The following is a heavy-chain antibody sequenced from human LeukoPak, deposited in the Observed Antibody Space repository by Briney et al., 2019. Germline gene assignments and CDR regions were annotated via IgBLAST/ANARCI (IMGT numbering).Heavy chain of an antibody. CDR2: FDPEDGET. V-gene: IGHV1-24*01. J-gene: IGHJ4*02. CDR3: ATILKAVAGGGY. CDR1: GYTLTELS. D-gene: IGHD6-19*01. Sequence: ASVKVSCKVSGYTLTELSMHWVRQAPGKGLEWMGGFDPEDGETIYAQKFQGRVTMTGDTSTDTAYMELSSLRSEDTAVYYCATILKAVAGGGYWGQGTLVTVSS.